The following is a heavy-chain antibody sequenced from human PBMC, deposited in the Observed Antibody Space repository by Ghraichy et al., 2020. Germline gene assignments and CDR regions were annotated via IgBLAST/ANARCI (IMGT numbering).Heavy chain of an antibody. J-gene: IGHJ6*03. CDR2: ISYDGSNK. Sequence: LSLTCAASGFTFSSYAMHWVRQAPGKGLEWVAVISYDGSNKYYADSVKGRFTISRDNSKNTLYLQMNSLRAEDTAVYYCARARAGGYQLPYYYYMDVWGKGTTVTVSS. V-gene: IGHV3-30*04. CDR1: GFTFSSYA. D-gene: IGHD2-2*01. CDR3: ARARAGGYQLPYYYYMDV.